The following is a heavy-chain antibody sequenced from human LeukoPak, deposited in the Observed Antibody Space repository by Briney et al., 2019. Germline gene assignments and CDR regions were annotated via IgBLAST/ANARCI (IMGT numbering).Heavy chain of an antibody. D-gene: IGHD3-10*01. CDR3: ARGRVMVRGVVNWSDP. CDR1: GYTFTSYA. Sequence: ASVKLSCKASGYTFTSYAMHWVRQAPGQRLEWMGWINAGNGNTKYSQKFQGRVTITIDTSASTAYMELSSLRSEDTAVYYCARGRVMVRGVVNWSDPWVQGRMVAVCS. V-gene: IGHV1-3*01. J-gene: IGHJ5*02. CDR2: INAGNGNT.